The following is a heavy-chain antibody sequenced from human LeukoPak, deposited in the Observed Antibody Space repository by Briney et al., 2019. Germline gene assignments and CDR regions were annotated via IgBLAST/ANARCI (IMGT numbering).Heavy chain of an antibody. J-gene: IGHJ5*02. CDR1: GFTFSNAW. D-gene: IGHD5-12*01. CDR3: ARGGGYDRDWFDP. V-gene: IGHV3-53*01. Sequence: PGGSLRLSCAASGFTFSNAWMSWVRQAPGKGLEWVSDIYSGGSTHYADSVKGRFTISRDNSKNTLYLQMNSLRAEDTAVYYCARGGGYDRDWFDPWGQGTLVTVSS. CDR2: IYSGGST.